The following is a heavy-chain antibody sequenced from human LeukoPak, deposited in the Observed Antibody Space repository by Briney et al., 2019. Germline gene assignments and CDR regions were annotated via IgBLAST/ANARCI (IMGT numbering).Heavy chain of an antibody. CDR2: ISSSGSTI. CDR3: ARESDYYDSSGYYVYFDY. V-gene: IGHV3-11*04. J-gene: IGHJ4*02. CDR1: GFTFSDYY. D-gene: IGHD3-22*01. Sequence: GGSLRLSCAASGFTFSDYYMSWIRQAPGKGLEWVSYISSSGSTIYYADSVKGRFTISRDNAKNSLYLQMNSLRAGDTAVYYCARESDYYDSSGYYVYFDYWGQGTLVTVSS.